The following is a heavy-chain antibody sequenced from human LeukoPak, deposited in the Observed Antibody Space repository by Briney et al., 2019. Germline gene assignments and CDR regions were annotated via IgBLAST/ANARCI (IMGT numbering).Heavy chain of an antibody. CDR3: AKARETRGFYRYFDY. D-gene: IGHD1-14*01. J-gene: IGHJ4*02. Sequence: GGSLRLSCAASGFTFSNYAMSWVRQAPGKGLEWVSDISVSGGSTYYPDSVKGRFTISRDNSKNTLYLRMDTLGADDTAVYYCAKARETRGFYRYFDYWVQGTLVTVSS. CDR1: GFTFSNYA. V-gene: IGHV3-23*01. CDR2: ISVSGGST.